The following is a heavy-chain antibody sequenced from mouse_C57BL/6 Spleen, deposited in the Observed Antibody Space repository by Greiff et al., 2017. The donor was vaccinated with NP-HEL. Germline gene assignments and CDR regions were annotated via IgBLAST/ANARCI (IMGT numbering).Heavy chain of an antibody. Sequence: QVQLQQPGAELVKPGASVKMSCKASGYTFTSYWITWVKQRPGQGLAWIGDIYPGSGSTNYNEKFKSKATLTVDTSASTAYMQLSSLTSEDSAVYYCARQWYSNYYFDYWGQGTTLTVSS. CDR3: ARQWYSNYYFDY. J-gene: IGHJ2*01. D-gene: IGHD2-5*01. CDR2: IYPGSGST. V-gene: IGHV1-55*01. CDR1: GYTFTSYW.